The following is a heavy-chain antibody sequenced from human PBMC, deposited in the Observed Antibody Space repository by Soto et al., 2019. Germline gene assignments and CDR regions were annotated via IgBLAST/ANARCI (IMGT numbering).Heavy chain of an antibody. CDR3: ASTLPRNYDLDY. J-gene: IGHJ4*02. CDR2: INPNSGGT. CDR1: GYTFTGYY. V-gene: IGHV1-2*02. D-gene: IGHD1-7*01. Sequence: QVQLVQSGAEVKKPGASVKVSCKASGYTFTGYYMHWVRQAPGQGLEWMGWINPNSGGTNYAQKLQGRVTMTRDTSISTAYMELSRLRSDDTAVYYCASTLPRNYDLDYWGQGTLVTVSS.